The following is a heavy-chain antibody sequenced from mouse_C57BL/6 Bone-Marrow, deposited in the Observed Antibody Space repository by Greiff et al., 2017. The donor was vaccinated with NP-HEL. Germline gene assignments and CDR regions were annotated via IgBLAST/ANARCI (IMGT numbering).Heavy chain of an antibody. CDR1: GYSFTSYY. CDR3: ARGYYNTAY. CDR2: IYPGSGNT. V-gene: IGHV1-66*01. D-gene: IGHD2-12*01. Sequence: VQRVESGPELVKPGASVKISCKASGYSFTSYYIHWVKQRPGQGLEWIGWIYPGSGNTKYNEKFKGKATLTADTSSSTAYMQLSSLTSEDSAVYYCARGYYNTAYWGQGTLVTVSA. J-gene: IGHJ3*01.